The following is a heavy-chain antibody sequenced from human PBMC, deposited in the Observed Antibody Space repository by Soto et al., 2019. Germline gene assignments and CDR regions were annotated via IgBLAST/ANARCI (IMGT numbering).Heavy chain of an antibody. CDR3: ARAPAGVNWFDT. D-gene: IGHD3-10*01. CDR2: INPNSGGT. V-gene: IGHV1-2*02. CDR1: GYTFTGYY. Sequence: ASVKVSCKASGYTFTGYYMHWVRQAPGQGLEWMGWINPNSGGTNYAQKFQGRVTMTRDTSISTAYMELSRLRSDDTAVYYCARAPAGVNWFDTWGQGTLVTVSS. J-gene: IGHJ5*02.